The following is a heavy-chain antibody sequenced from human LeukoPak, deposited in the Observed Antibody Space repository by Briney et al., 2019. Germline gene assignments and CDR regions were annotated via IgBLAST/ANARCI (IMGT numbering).Heavy chain of an antibody. J-gene: IGHJ6*01. Sequence: GGSLRLAWAASGFTFSGFAVSWVRRTPGQGLEWVSGISGTGDNTLYADSVKGRFTISRDNSKNTLYLEMNSLRAEDTAIYYCAKMKGHPLPKYYMDVWGQGTTVTVSS. V-gene: IGHV3-23*01. D-gene: IGHD1-26*01. CDR1: GFTFSGFA. CDR3: AKMKGHPLPKYYMDV. CDR2: ISGTGDNT.